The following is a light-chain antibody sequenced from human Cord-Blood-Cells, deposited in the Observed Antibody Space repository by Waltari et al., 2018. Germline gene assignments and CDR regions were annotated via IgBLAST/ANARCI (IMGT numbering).Light chain of an antibody. CDR2: GAS. Sequence: EIVLTQSPGTLSLSPGERATLSCRASQRVSSSYLAWYQQKPGQAPRLLINGASSRATGIPDRFISSGSGTDVTLTISRLEPEDFAVYYCQQYGSAPPYTFGQGTKREIK. CDR3: QQYGSAPPYT. CDR1: QRVSSSY. J-gene: IGKJ2*01. V-gene: IGKV3-20*01.